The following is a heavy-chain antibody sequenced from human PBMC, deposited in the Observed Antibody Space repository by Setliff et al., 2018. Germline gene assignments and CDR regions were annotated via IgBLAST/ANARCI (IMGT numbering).Heavy chain of an antibody. D-gene: IGHD3-3*01. V-gene: IGHV4-34*01. Sequence: SLTCAVYGGSFSGYYWSWIRQPPGKGLEWIGEINHSGSTNYNPSLKSRVTISVDTSKNQFSLKLSSVTAADTAVYYCARVSLKTYYDFWSGYYDRYFDYWGQGTLVTVST. CDR3: ARVSLKTYYDFWSGYYDRYFDY. CDR2: INHSGST. CDR1: GGSFSGYY. J-gene: IGHJ4*02.